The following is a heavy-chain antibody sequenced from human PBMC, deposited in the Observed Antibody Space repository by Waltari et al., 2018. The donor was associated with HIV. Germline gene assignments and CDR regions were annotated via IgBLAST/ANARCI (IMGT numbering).Heavy chain of an antibody. CDR3: ARDRSYYDFWSGPRYNWFDP. Sequence: QVQLQQWGAGLLKPSETLSLTCAVYGGSFSGYYWSWIRQPPGKGLEWIGEINHSGSTNYNPSLKSRVTISVDTSKNQFSLKLSSVTAADTAVYYCARDRSYYDFWSGPRYNWFDPWGQGTLVTVSS. V-gene: IGHV4-34*01. D-gene: IGHD3-3*01. CDR2: INHSGST. CDR1: GGSFSGYY. J-gene: IGHJ5*02.